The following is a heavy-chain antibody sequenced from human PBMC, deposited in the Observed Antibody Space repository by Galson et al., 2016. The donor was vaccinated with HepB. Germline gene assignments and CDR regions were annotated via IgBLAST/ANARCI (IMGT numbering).Heavy chain of an antibody. CDR3: AKDMHSNYGGNSEVGYYYGMDV. V-gene: IGHV3-9*01. J-gene: IGHJ6*02. Sequence: SLRLSCAASGLSFDDYAMHWVRQRPGKGLEWVASLNWNSGNIAYGDSVKGRFTISRDNAKNSLFLQMNSLRGEDTALDYCAKDMHSNYGGNSEVGYYYGMDVWGQGTTVTVSS. D-gene: IGHD4-23*01. CDR1: GLSFDDYA. CDR2: LNWNSGNI.